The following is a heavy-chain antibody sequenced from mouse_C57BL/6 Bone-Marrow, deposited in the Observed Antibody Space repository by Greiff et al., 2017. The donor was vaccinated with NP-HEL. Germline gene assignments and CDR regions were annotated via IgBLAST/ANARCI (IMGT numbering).Heavy chain of an antibody. CDR3: TTPIYDGYLYYFDY. Sequence: VQLQQSGAELVRPGASVKLSCTASGFNIKDDYMHWVKQRPEQGLEWIGWIDPENGDTEYASKFQGKATITADTSSNTAYLQLSSLTSEDTAVYYCTTPIYDGYLYYFDYWGKGTTLTVSS. CDR2: IDPENGDT. CDR1: GFNIKDDY. D-gene: IGHD2-3*01. J-gene: IGHJ2*01. V-gene: IGHV14-4*01.